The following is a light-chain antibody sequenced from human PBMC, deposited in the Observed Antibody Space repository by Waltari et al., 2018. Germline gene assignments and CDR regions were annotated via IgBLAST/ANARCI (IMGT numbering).Light chain of an antibody. J-gene: IGLJ1*01. CDR2: MSD. Sequence: QSVLTQPPSASGNPGQSVTISCSGRSSNIGSNSVYWYQHLPGTAPKLLIYMSDQRPSGVPDRFCGSKSGNSASLAISGLRSEDEADYYCAAWDDSLSGFYVFGTGTKVTVL. V-gene: IGLV1-47*01. CDR3: AAWDDSLSGFYV. CDR1: SSNIGSNS.